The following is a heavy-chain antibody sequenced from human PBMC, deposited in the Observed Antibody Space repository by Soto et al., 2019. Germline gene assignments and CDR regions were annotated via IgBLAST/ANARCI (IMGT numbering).Heavy chain of an antibody. CDR1: GFSLSNARMG. J-gene: IGHJ6*02. V-gene: IGHV2-26*01. CDR3: ARIQDDFWSGYYRYNYYGMDV. CDR2: IFSNDEK. D-gene: IGHD3-3*01. Sequence: ASGPTLVNPTETLTLTCTVSGFSLSNARMGVSWIRQPPGKALEWLAHIFSNDEKSYSTSLKSRLTISKDTSKSQVVLTMTNMDPVDTATYYCARIQDDFWSGYYRYNYYGMDVWGQGTTVTVSS.